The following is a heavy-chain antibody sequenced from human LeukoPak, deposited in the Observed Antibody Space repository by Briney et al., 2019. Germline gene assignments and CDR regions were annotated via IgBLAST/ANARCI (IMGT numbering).Heavy chain of an antibody. D-gene: IGHD1-7*01. V-gene: IGHV3-48*04. J-gene: IGHJ4*02. CDR3: ARGKRELGFDY. Sequence: GGSLRLSCAASGFTFSSYSMNWVRQAPGKGLEWVSYISSSSSTIYYGDSVKGRFTISRNNAKNSLYLQMNSLRAEDTAVYYCARGKRELGFDYWGQGTLVTVSS. CDR1: GFTFSSYS. CDR2: ISSSSSTI.